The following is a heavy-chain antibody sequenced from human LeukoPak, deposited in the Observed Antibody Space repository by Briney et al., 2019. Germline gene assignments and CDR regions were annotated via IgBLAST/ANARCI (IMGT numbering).Heavy chain of an antibody. CDR1: GGSFSGYY. D-gene: IGHD3-3*01. Sequence: PSETLSLTCAVYGGSFSGYYWSWIRQPPGKGLEWIGEINHSGSTNYNPSLKSRVTISVDTSKNQFSLKLSSVTAADTAVYYCASFQVLRFLVWGQGTLVTVSS. V-gene: IGHV4-34*01. CDR2: INHSGST. CDR3: ASFQVLRFLV. J-gene: IGHJ4*01.